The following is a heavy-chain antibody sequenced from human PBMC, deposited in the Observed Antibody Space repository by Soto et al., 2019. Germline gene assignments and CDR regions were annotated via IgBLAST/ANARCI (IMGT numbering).Heavy chain of an antibody. CDR2: IYYSGST. V-gene: IGHV4-59*01. CDR1: GGSISSYY. Sequence: LEILSLTCTVSGGSISSYYWSWIRQPPGKGLEWIGYIYYSGSTNYNPSLKSRVTISVDTSKNQFSLKLSSVTAADTAVYYCARDNYSSSSGLYYFDYWGQGTLVTVSS. CDR3: ARDNYSSSSGLYYFDY. J-gene: IGHJ4*02. D-gene: IGHD6-6*01.